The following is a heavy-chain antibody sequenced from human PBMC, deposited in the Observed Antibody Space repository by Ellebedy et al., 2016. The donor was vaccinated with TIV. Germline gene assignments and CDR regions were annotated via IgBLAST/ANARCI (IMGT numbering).Heavy chain of an antibody. D-gene: IGHD1-26*01. Sequence: SETLSLTXTVSGGSISSYYWSWIRQPPGKGLEWIGYIYYSGSTNYNPSLKSRVTISVDTSKNQFSLKLSSVTAADTAVYYCARGFAVGATAVPFDYWGQGTLVTVSS. CDR2: IYYSGST. CDR1: GGSISSYY. J-gene: IGHJ4*02. V-gene: IGHV4-59*01. CDR3: ARGFAVGATAVPFDY.